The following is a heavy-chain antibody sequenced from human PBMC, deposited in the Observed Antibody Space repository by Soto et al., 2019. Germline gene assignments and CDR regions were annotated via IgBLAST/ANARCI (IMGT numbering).Heavy chain of an antibody. CDR3: ARDWTRTGWPFDS. CDR2: IKSDGSGT. J-gene: IGHJ4*02. D-gene: IGHD2-15*01. CDR1: GFTFTSHW. Sequence: EVQLVESGGGLVQPGGSLRLSCAASGFTFTSHWMHWVRQAPGTGLVWVSRIKSDGSGTIYAASVKGRFTISRDNDKNALYLQMNSLRADDTAVYYCARDWTRTGWPFDSWGQGTLVTVSS. V-gene: IGHV3-74*01.